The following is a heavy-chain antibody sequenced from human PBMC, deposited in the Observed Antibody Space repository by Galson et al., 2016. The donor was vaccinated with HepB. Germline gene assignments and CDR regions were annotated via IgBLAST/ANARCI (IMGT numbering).Heavy chain of an antibody. J-gene: IGHJ6*03. D-gene: IGHD3-3*02. V-gene: IGHV3-9*01. Sequence: SLRLSCAGSGFTFDEYVVHWVRQAPGKGLEWVSSITWNSGTIAYADSVKGRFTISRDNATNSVHLQRNSLRPEDKALYYCAKDIFAKVQGPLSYYCMDVWGKGTPVTVSS. CDR1: GFTFDEYV. CDR3: AKDIFAKVQGPLSYYCMDV. CDR2: ITWNSGTI.